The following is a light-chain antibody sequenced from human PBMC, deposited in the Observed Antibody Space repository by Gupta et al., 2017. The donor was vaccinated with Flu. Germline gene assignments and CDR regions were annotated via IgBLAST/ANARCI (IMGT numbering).Light chain of an antibody. V-gene: IGLV3-1*01. CDR1: KLGDKY. CDR3: QAWDTNAVV. CDR2: QDT. Sequence: SFDLTQPPSVSVSPGQTASITCSGDKLGDKYASWYQQKPGQSPLLVIYQDTKRPSGIPERFSGSNSGNTATLTISGTQAMDEADYYCQAWDTNAVVFGGGTKLTVL. J-gene: IGLJ2*01.